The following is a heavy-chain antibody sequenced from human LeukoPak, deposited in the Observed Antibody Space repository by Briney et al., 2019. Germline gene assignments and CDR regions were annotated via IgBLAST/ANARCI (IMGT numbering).Heavy chain of an antibody. CDR1: GFTFSSYD. D-gene: IGHD3-9*01. CDR2: IGTAGNT. CDR3: ARGKTLRYFDWLSNYYYYGMDV. Sequence: GRSLRLSCAASGFTFSSYDMHWVRQATGKGLEWVSAIGTAGNTYYPGSVKGRFTISRENAKNSMYLQMNSLIAGDTAVYYCARGKTLRYFDWLSNYYYYGMDVWGQGTTVTVSS. V-gene: IGHV3-13*01. J-gene: IGHJ6*02.